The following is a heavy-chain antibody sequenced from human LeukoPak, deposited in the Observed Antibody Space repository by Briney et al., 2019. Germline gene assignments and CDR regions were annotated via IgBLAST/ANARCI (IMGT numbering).Heavy chain of an antibody. V-gene: IGHV3-23*01. D-gene: IGHD3-10*01. CDR3: AKNPISNRAGYGSGSYIDY. J-gene: IGHJ4*02. CDR1: GFAFSSYA. CDR2: ISGSGGST. Sequence: GGSLRLSCAASGFAFSSYAMSWVRQAPGKGLEWVSAISGSGGSTYYADSVKGRITISRDNSKNTLYLQMNSLRAEDTAVYYCAKNPISNRAGYGSGSYIDYWGQGTLVTVSS.